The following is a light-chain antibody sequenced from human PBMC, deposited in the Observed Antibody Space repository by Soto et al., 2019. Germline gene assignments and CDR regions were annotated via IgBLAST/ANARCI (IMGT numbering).Light chain of an antibody. CDR2: DAS. Sequence: EVALTQSPGTLSLSPGARATLSCRASQSIANDYLTWYQQKPGQAPRVLIYDASTRAAGIPDRFSGSGSGTDFTLTIGRLEPEDSAVYYCQQYGGSPWTFGQGTKVEI. CDR1: QSIANDY. V-gene: IGKV3-20*01. J-gene: IGKJ1*01. CDR3: QQYGGSPWT.